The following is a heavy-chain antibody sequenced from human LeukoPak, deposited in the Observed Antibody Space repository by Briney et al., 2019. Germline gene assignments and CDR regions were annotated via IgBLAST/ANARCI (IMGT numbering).Heavy chain of an antibody. V-gene: IGHV4-31*03. D-gene: IGHD4-17*01. CDR2: IYYSGST. Sequence: SQTLSLTCTVSGGSISSGGYYWSWLRQHPGTGLEWIGYIYYSGSTYYNPSLKSRVTISVDMSKNQFSLKLSSVTAADTAVYYCARLQMTTVTFDYWGQGTLVTVSS. J-gene: IGHJ4*02. CDR1: GGSISSGGYY. CDR3: ARLQMTTVTFDY.